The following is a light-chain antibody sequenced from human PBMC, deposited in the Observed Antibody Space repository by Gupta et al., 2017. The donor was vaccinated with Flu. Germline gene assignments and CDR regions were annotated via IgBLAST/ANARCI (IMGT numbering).Light chain of an antibody. CDR2: WAS. Sequence: DIVMTQSPDSLAVSLGERATINCQSSQSVLYSSKNKNYLAWYQQKPGQPPKLIIYWASNRESGVTDRFSGSGEGKDFTLTSSRRQDEDGAVYYWQQDYSTRTFGQGTXVEIK. CDR3: QQDYSTRT. CDR1: QSVLYSSKNKNY. V-gene: IGKV4-1*01. J-gene: IGKJ1*01.